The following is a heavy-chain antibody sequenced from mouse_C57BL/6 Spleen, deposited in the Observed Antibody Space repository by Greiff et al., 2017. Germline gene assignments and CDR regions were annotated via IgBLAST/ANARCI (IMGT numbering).Heavy chain of an antibody. CDR1: GYTFTDYE. Sequence: QVQLQQSGAELVRPGASVTLSCKASGYTFTDYEMHWVKQTPVHGLEWIGAIGPETGGTAYNQKFKGKAILTADKSSSTAYMELRSLTSEDSAVYYCTRKWKRVYFDYWGQGTTLTVSS. CDR3: TRKWKRVYFDY. J-gene: IGHJ2*01. CDR2: IGPETGGT. V-gene: IGHV1-15*01.